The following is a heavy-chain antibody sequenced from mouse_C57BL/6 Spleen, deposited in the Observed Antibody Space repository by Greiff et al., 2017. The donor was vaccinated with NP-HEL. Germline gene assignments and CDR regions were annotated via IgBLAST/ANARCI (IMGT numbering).Heavy chain of an antibody. Sequence: QVQLQQSGAELVRPGSSVKLSCKASGYTFTSYWMHWVKQRPIQGLEWIGNIDPSDSETHYNQKFKDKATLTVDKSSSTAYMQLSSLTSEDSAVYYCSRRGITTVVATPYWYFDVWGTGTTVTVSS. CDR3: SRRGITTVVATPYWYFDV. CDR2: IDPSDSET. CDR1: GYTFTSYW. V-gene: IGHV1-52*01. J-gene: IGHJ1*03. D-gene: IGHD1-1*01.